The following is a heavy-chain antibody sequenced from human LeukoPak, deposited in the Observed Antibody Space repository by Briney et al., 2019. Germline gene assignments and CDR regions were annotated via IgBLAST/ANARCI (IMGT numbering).Heavy chain of an antibody. V-gene: IGHV3-74*01. D-gene: IGHD2-15*01. CDR3: LTGGY. J-gene: IGHJ4*02. Sequence: GGSLRLSCAASGFTFSSYWMHWVRQAPGKGPVWVSRINSDGSSTSYADSVKGRFTISRDNAKNTLYLQMNSLRAEDTAVYYSLTGGYWGQGTLVTVSS. CDR2: INSDGSST. CDR1: GFTFSSYW.